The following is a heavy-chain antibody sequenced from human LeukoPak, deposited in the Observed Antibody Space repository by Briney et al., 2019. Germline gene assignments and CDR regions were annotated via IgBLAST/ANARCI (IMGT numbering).Heavy chain of an antibody. CDR2: IYYSGST. J-gene: IGHJ5*02. CDR3: ARVPPPRITMVRGAWFDP. Sequence: SQTLSLTCTVSGGSISSGGYYWSWIRQHPGKGLEWIGYIYYSGSTYYNPSLKSRVTISVDTSKNQFSPKLSSVTAADTAVYYCARVPPPRITMVRGAWFDPWGQGTLVTVSS. D-gene: IGHD3-10*01. V-gene: IGHV4-31*03. CDR1: GGSISSGGYY.